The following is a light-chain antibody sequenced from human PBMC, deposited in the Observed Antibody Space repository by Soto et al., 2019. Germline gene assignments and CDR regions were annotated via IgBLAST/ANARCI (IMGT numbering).Light chain of an antibody. CDR3: QQYGGSPPYT. J-gene: IGKJ2*01. CDR1: RSISSTY. Sequence: EIVLTQSPGTLSLSPGERATLSCRASRSISSTYLAWYQQKPGQAPRLLIYGASSRATGIPDRFSGSGSGTVFTLTISRLEPEDFAVYYCQQYGGSPPYTFGQGTNLEIK. V-gene: IGKV3-20*01. CDR2: GAS.